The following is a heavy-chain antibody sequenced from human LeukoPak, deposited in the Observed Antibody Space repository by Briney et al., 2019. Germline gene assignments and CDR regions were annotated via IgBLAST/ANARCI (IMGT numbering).Heavy chain of an antibody. J-gene: IGHJ6*02. Sequence: PGGSLRLSCAGSGFTFTDHYMDWVRQAPGKGLERVGRIRKKANSYSTEYAASVKGGFTISRDDSKNSVYLQLNGLKTEDTAVYYCARTTTIGTTWGMDVWGQGTTVTVS. D-gene: IGHD1-1*01. CDR1: GFTFTDHY. CDR2: IRKKANSYST. CDR3: ARTTTIGTTWGMDV. V-gene: IGHV3-72*01.